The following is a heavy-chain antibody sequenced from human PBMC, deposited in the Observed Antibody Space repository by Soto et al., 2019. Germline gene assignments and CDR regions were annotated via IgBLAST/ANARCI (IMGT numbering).Heavy chain of an antibody. J-gene: IGHJ6*02. Sequence: LGESLKISCKGSGYSFTSYWISWVRQMPGKGLEWMGRIDPSDSYTNYSPSFQGHVTISADKSISTAYLQWSSLKASDTAMYYCASAYYYDSSGYPFYGMDVWGQGTTVTVS. V-gene: IGHV5-10-1*01. CDR3: ASAYYYDSSGYPFYGMDV. D-gene: IGHD3-22*01. CDR2: IDPSDSYT. CDR1: GYSFTSYW.